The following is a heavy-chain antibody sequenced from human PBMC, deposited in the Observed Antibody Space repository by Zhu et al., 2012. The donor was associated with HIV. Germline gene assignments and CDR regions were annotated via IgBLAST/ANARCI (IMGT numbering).Heavy chain of an antibody. Sequence: QVQLQESGPGLVKPSETLSLTCTVSGGSISGSSHYWGWIRQPPGKGLEWIGSILYSGSTYYNPSLNIRVTISVDTSKNHFSLKLSSVTAADTAVYYCARHGGIGYSSSWDPFDYWGQGTLVTVSS. V-gene: IGHV4-39*07. D-gene: IGHD6-13*01. CDR2: ILYSGST. J-gene: IGHJ4*02. CDR1: GGSISGSSHY. CDR3: ARHGGIGYSSSWDPFDY.